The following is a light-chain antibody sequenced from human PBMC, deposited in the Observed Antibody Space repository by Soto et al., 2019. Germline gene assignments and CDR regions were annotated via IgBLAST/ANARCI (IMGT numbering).Light chain of an antibody. J-gene: IGLJ1*01. Sequence: QSALTQPASVSGSPGQSITISCTGTRIDVGSYSLVSWYQHHPGKAPKVIIYDGSERPSGVSNRFSGSKSGNTASLTISGLQAEDEADYFCCSYAGTNTYVFGTGTKVTVL. CDR2: DGS. CDR1: RIDVGSYSL. V-gene: IGLV2-23*01. CDR3: CSYAGTNTYV.